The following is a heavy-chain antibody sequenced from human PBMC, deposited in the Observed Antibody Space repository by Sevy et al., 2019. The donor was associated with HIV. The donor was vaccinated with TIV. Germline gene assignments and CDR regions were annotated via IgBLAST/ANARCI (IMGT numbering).Heavy chain of an antibody. CDR3: ATTKDYYDSSCYPFDY. V-gene: IGHV1-24*01. J-gene: IGHJ4*02. CDR2: FDPEDGDPEDGKT. Sequence: ASVKVSCKVSGYTLTQFSMHWVRQAPGKGLEWMTTFDPEDGDPEDGKTIYAQKFLGRVTMTEDTSTDTAYMELSSLRSDDTAVYYCATTKDYYDSSCYPFDYWGQGTLVTVSS. CDR1: GYTLTQFS. D-gene: IGHD3-22*01.